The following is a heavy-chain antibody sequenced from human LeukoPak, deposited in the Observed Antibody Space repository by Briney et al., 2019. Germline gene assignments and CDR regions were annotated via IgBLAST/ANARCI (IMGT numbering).Heavy chain of an antibody. CDR3: ATTISYCSSTSCERRWFDP. J-gene: IGHJ5*02. Sequence: ASVKVSCKVSGYTLTELSMHWVRQAPGKGLEWMGGFDPEDGETIYAQKFQGRVTITEDTSTDTAYMELSSLRSEGTAVYYCATTISYCSSTSCERRWFDPWGQGTLVTVSS. CDR2: FDPEDGET. D-gene: IGHD2-2*01. V-gene: IGHV1-24*01. CDR1: GYTLTELS.